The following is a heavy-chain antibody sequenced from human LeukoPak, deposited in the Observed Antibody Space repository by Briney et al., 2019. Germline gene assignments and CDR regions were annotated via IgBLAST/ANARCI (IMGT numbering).Heavy chain of an antibody. Sequence: KPSETLSLTCAVYGGSFSGYYWSWIRQPPGKGLEWIGEINHSGSTNYNPSLKSRVTISVDTSKNQFSLKLSSVTAADTAVYYCARARLMITFGGVIVLYFDYWGQGTLVTVPS. J-gene: IGHJ4*02. D-gene: IGHD3-16*02. V-gene: IGHV4-34*01. CDR3: ARARLMITFGGVIVLYFDY. CDR1: GGSFSGYY. CDR2: INHSGST.